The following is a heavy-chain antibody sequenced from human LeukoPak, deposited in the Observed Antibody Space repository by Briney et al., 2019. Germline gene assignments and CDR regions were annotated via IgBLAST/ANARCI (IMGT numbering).Heavy chain of an antibody. CDR2: INHSGST. CDR3: ARVGEPEGPQGGDFDY. D-gene: IGHD3-10*01. CDR1: GGSFSGCY. V-gene: IGHV4-34*01. Sequence: SETLSLTCAVYGGSFSGCYWSWIRQPPGKGLEWIGEINHSGSTNYNPSLKSRVTISVDTSKNQFSLKLSSVTAADTAVYYCARVGEPEGPQGGDFDYWGQGTLVTVSS. J-gene: IGHJ4*02.